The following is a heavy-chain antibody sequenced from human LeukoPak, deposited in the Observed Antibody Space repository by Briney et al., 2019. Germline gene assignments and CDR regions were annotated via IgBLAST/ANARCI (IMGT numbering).Heavy chain of an antibody. CDR2: INPSGGST. Sequence: ASVKVSCKASGYTFTSYYMHWVRQAPGQGLEWMGIINPSGGSTSYAQKFQGRVTMTRDTSTSTVYMELSSLRSEDTAVYYCAKVPYSGSYYSKSVRDYWGQGTLVTVSS. D-gene: IGHD1-26*01. J-gene: IGHJ4*02. CDR1: GYTFTSYY. V-gene: IGHV1-46*01. CDR3: AKVPYSGSYYSKSVRDY.